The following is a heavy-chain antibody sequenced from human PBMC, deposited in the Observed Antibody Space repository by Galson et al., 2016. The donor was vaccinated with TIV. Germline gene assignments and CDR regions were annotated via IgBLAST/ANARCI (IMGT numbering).Heavy chain of an antibody. D-gene: IGHD2-2*02. CDR3: ARDCTSTTCHIYYYGMDV. Sequence: SETLSLTCTVSGYSISSGYYWGWTRQPPGKGLEWIGNIYHTGSTYSNPSLRSRLTMSVDTSKNQFSLILSSVTAADTAVYYCARDCTSTTCHIYYYGMDVWGQGATVTVSS. V-gene: IGHV4-38-2*02. CDR2: IYHTGST. J-gene: IGHJ6*02. CDR1: GYSISSGYY.